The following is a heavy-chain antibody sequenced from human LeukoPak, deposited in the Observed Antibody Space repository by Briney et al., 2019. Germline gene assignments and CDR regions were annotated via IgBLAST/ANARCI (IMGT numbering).Heavy chain of an antibody. D-gene: IGHD2-21*01. Sequence: SETLSLTCTVWGGSISSYYGSWLRQPPGKGREWVGYIYYSGSTNYNPSLKSRVTISVDTSKNQFSLKLSPVTAADTAVYYCARGGIVVVHDAFDIWGQGTMVTVSS. V-gene: IGHV4-59*01. CDR1: GGSISSYY. CDR2: IYYSGST. J-gene: IGHJ3*02. CDR3: ARGGIVVVHDAFDI.